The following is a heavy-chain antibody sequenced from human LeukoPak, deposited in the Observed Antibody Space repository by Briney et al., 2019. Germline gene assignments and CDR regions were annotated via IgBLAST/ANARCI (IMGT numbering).Heavy chain of an antibody. J-gene: IGHJ6*02. CDR2: ISYDGSNK. V-gene: IGHV3-30*04. CDR1: GFTFSSYA. Sequence: GGSLRLSCAASGFTFSSYAMHWVRQAPGKGLEWVAVISYDGSNKYYADSVKGRFTISRDNSKNTLYLQMNSLRAEDTAVYYCARDPVPAAMIRVIGLFRTYYYYGMDVWGQGTTVTVSS. D-gene: IGHD2-2*01. CDR3: ARDPVPAAMIRVIGLFRTYYYYGMDV.